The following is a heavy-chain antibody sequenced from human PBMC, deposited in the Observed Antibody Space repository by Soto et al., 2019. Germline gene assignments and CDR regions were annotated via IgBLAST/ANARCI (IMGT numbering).Heavy chain of an antibody. CDR3: ARDWGLRLGELSFFDY. V-gene: IGHV1-69*01. Sequence: QVQLVQSGAEVKTPGSSVKVSCKASGGTFSRFAISWVRQAPGQGLEWMGGVIPVFGTANYAPKFQGRVIMAADESTTTAHMELRSLTSDDTAVYYCARDWGLRLGELSFFDYWGQGTLFTVSA. D-gene: IGHD3-16*02. J-gene: IGHJ4*02. CDR1: GGTFSRFA. CDR2: VIPVFGTA.